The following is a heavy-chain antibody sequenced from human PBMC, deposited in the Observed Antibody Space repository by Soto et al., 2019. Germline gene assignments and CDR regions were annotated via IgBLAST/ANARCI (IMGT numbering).Heavy chain of an antibody. CDR3: AAYSHKGY. V-gene: IGHV3-66*01. CDR1: GFTVSNNY. D-gene: IGHD3-16*01. CDR2: IYSGGST. J-gene: IGHJ4*02. Sequence: EQLVESGGDLVQPGGSLRLSCAASGFTVSNNYMSWVHQAPGKGLEWVSLIYSGGSTYYADSVKGRFTISRDSSKNTLYLQMNSLRAEDTAMYYCAAYSHKGYWGQGTLVTVSS.